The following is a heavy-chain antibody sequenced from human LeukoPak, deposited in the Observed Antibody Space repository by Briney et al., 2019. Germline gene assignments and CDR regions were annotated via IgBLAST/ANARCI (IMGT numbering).Heavy chain of an antibody. J-gene: IGHJ4*02. CDR1: GFTFSSYG. CDR3: AKPYYYGSGSYYFDY. D-gene: IGHD3-10*01. CDR2: ISYDGSNK. Sequence: PGRSLRLSCAASGFTFSSYGMHWVRQALGKGLEWVAVISYDGSNKYYADSVKGRFTISRDNSKNTLYLQMNSLRAEGTAVYYCAKPYYYGSGSYYFDYWGQGTLVTVSS. V-gene: IGHV3-30*18.